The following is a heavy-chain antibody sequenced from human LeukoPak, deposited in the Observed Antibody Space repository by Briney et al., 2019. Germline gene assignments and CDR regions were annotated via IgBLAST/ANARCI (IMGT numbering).Heavy chain of an antibody. D-gene: IGHD4-17*01. V-gene: IGHV1-2*02. CDR2: INPNSGGT. CDR3: ASDDYGDYGAFDI. J-gene: IGHJ3*02. Sequence: GASVKVSCKASGYTFTGYYMNWVRQAPGQGLEWMGWINPNSGGTNYAQKFQGRVTMTRDTSISTAYMELSRLRSDDTAVYYCASDDYGDYGAFDIWGQGTMVTVSS. CDR1: GYTFTGYY.